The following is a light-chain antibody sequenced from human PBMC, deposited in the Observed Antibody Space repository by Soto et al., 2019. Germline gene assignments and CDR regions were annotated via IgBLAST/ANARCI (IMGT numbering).Light chain of an antibody. J-gene: IGKJ2*01. CDR1: QSVSSY. CDR2: DAS. Sequence: EIVLTQSPATLSLSPGERATLSCRASQSVSSYLAWYQQKPGQAPRLLIYDASNRATGIPARFSGSGSGTDFNLPISSLETEDVAVFYCQKRSNWPPSFGQGTKLEIK. CDR3: QKRSNWPPS. V-gene: IGKV3-11*01.